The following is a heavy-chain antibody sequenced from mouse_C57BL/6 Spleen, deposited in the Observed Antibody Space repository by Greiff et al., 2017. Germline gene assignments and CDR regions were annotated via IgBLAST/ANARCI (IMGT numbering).Heavy chain of an antibody. J-gene: IGHJ2*01. Sequence: QVQLQQPGAELVKPGASVKMSCKASGYTFTSYWITWVKQRPGQGLEWIGDIYPGSGSTNYNEKFKSKATLTVDTSSSTAYMQLSSLTSEDSAVYDCARSFYYGSSYNYFDYWGQGTTLTVSS. D-gene: IGHD1-1*01. CDR1: GYTFTSYW. CDR3: ARSFYYGSSYNYFDY. V-gene: IGHV1-55*01. CDR2: IYPGSGST.